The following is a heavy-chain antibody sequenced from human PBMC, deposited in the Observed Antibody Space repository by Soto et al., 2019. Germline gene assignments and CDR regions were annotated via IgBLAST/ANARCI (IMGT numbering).Heavy chain of an antibody. CDR2: IGTAGDT. J-gene: IGHJ6*02. V-gene: IGHV3-13*01. Sequence: GGSLRLSCAASGFTFSSYDMHWVRQATGKGLEWVSAIGTAGDTYYPGSVKGRFTISRENAKNSLYLQMDSLRAGDTAVYYCARGTVTNSYYYGMDVWGQGTTVTVSS. D-gene: IGHD4-17*01. CDR1: GFTFSSYD. CDR3: ARGTVTNSYYYGMDV.